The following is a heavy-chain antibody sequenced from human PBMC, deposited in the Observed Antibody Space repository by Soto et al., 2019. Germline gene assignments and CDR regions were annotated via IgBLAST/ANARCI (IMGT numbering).Heavy chain of an antibody. CDR1: GYTFTSYY. V-gene: IGHV1-46*03. Sequence: ASVKVSCKASGYTFTSYYMHWVRQAPGQGLEWMGIINPSGGSTSYAQKFQGRVTMTRDTSTSTVYMELSSLRSEDTAVYYCAIDYYCGSGSLSNFDPRGQGTLVTVSS. J-gene: IGHJ5*02. D-gene: IGHD3-22*01. CDR2: INPSGGST. CDR3: AIDYYCGSGSLSNFDP.